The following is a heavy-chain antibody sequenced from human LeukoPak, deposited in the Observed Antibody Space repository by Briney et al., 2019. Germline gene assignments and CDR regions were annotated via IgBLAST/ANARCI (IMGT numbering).Heavy chain of an antibody. Sequence: PGGSLRLSCAASGFTFSSYAMTWVRQAPGKGLEWVSAVGGGALSTYYADSVKGRFTISRDNSKNTLYLQMNSLRAEDTAIYYCAKVGGLYSSSSRFLDYWGQGTLVTVSS. CDR3: AKVGGLYSSSSRFLDY. D-gene: IGHD6-6*01. V-gene: IGHV3-23*01. J-gene: IGHJ4*02. CDR1: GFTFSSYA. CDR2: VGGGALST.